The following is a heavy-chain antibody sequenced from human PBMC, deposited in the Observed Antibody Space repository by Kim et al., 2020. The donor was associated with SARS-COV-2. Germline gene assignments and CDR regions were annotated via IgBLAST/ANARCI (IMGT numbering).Heavy chain of an antibody. CDR2: ISYDGSNK. V-gene: IGHV3-30-3*01. J-gene: IGHJ4*02. D-gene: IGHD3-16*02. CDR3: ARDKRLDRNYDYVWGSYRYTGLAVDY. CDR1: GFTFSSYA. Sequence: GGSLRLSCAASGFTFSSYAMHWVRQAPGKGLEWVAVISYDGSNKYYADSVKGRFTISRDNSKNTLYLQMNSLRAEDTAVYYCARDKRLDRNYDYVWGSYRYTGLAVDYWGQGTLVTVSS.